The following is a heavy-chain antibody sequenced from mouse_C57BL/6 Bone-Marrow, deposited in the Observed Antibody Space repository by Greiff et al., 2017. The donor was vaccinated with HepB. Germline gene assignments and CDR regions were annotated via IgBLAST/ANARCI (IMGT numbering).Heavy chain of an antibody. Sequence: QVQLQQPGAELVMPGASVKLSCKASGYTFTSYWMHWVKQRPGQGLEWIGEIDPSDSYTNYNQKFKGKSTLTVDKSSSTAYMQLSSLTSKDSAVYYCARGDGTGWFAYWGQGTLVTVSA. D-gene: IGHD2-3*01. V-gene: IGHV1-69*01. CDR3: ARGDGTGWFAY. CDR1: GYTFTSYW. CDR2: IDPSDSYT. J-gene: IGHJ3*01.